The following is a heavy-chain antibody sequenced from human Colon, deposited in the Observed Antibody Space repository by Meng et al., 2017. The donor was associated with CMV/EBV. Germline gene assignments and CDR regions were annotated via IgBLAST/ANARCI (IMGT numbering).Heavy chain of an antibody. J-gene: IGHJ3*02. CDR1: GFTFSSYW. Sequence: GESLKISCAAPGFTFSSYWMHWVRQAPGKGLVWVSRINSDGSSTTYADSVKGRFTISRDNAKNSLYLQMNSLRAEDTAVYYCARDPFIKAFDIWGQGTMVTVSS. CDR2: INSDGSST. V-gene: IGHV3-74*01. CDR3: ARDPFIKAFDI.